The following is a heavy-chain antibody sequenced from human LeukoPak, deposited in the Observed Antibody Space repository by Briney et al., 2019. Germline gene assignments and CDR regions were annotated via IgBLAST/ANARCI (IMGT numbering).Heavy chain of an antibody. CDR2: IYISGST. V-gene: IGHV4-4*07. D-gene: IGHD1-26*01. Sequence: SETLSLTCTVSGGSISSYFWSWIRQPAGKGLEWIGRIYISGSTNYIPSLKSRVTMSVDTSKRQFSLKLSSVTAADTAVHFCARGERSYYDYWGQGTLVTVSS. CDR3: ARGERSYYDY. CDR1: GGSISSYF. J-gene: IGHJ4*02.